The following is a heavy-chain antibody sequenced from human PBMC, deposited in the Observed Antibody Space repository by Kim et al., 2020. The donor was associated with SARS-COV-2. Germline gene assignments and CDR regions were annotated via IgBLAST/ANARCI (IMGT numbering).Heavy chain of an antibody. D-gene: IGHD2-21*01. Sequence: TTYYPDSVRGRISISRDNSRNTLDLQLDNLRAGDTALYYCATYSGRRFAFWGQGTPVTVSS. V-gene: IGHV3-23*03. CDR3: ATYSGRRFAF. CDR2: TT. J-gene: IGHJ4*02.